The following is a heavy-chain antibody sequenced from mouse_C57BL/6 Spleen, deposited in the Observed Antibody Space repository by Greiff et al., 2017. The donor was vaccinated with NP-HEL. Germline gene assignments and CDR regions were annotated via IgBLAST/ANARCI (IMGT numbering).Heavy chain of an antibody. D-gene: IGHD1-1*01. CDR3: AKSYYYGSSYWYFDV. CDR2: IDPSDSYT. V-gene: IGHV1-50*01. Sequence: VQLQQSGAELVKPGASVKLSCKASGYTFTSYWMQWVKQRPGQGLEWIGEIDPSDSYTNYNQKFKGKATLTVDTSSSTAYMQLSSLTSEDSAVYYCAKSYYYGSSYWYFDVWGTGTTVTVSS. J-gene: IGHJ1*03. CDR1: GYTFTSYW.